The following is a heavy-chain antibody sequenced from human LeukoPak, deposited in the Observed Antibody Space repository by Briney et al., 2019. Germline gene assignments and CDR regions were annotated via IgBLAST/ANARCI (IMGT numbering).Heavy chain of an antibody. CDR1: GGSISSYY. CDR2: IYYSGST. V-gene: IGHV4-59*01. J-gene: IGHJ4*02. CDR3: ARGSYYYDSSGYSETGEID. D-gene: IGHD3-22*01. Sequence: SETLSLTCTVSGGSISSYYWSWIRQPPGKGLEWNGYIYYSGSTNYNPSLKSRVTISVDTSKNQFSLKLSSVTAADTAVYYCARGSYYYDSSGYSETGEIDWGQGTLVTVPS.